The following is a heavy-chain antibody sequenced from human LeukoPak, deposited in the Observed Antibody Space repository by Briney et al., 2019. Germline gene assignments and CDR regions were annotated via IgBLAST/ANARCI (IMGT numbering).Heavy chain of an antibody. D-gene: IGHD3-10*01. V-gene: IGHV3-33*01. CDR2: IWYDESNK. Sequence: PGRSLRLSCAASGFTFSHYGMHWVRQAPGKGLEWVSIIWYDESNKYYADSVRGRFTISRDNAKNSLYLQMNSLRDEDTAVYYCARLEYYYVSGNYYKLFDYWGQGTLVTVCS. CDR1: GFTFSHYG. J-gene: IGHJ4*02. CDR3: ARLEYYYVSGNYYKLFDY.